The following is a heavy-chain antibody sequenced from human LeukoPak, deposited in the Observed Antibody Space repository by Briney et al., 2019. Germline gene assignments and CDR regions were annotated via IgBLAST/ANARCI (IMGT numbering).Heavy chain of an antibody. J-gene: IGHJ4*02. CDR2: ISYDGSNK. CDR1: GFTFSSYG. V-gene: IGHV3-30*03. Sequence: GGSLRLSCAASGFTFSSYGMHWVRQAPGKGLEWVAVISYDGSNKYYADSVKGRFTISRDNAKNTLYLQVNSLRAEDTAVYYCARTRGTGFIDYWGQGTLVTVSS. CDR3: ARTRGTGFIDY. D-gene: IGHD2-8*02.